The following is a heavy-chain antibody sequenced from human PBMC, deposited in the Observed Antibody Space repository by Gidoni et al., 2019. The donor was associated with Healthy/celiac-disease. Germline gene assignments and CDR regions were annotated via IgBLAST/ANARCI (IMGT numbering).Heavy chain of an antibody. J-gene: IGHJ4*02. CDR2: ISWNSGSI. D-gene: IGHD6-6*01. V-gene: IGHV3-9*01. CDR3: AKDIFGEYSSSSGFDY. CDR1: GFTFDDYA. Sequence: EVQLVESGGGLVQPGRSLRLSCAASGFTFDDYAMPWVRQAPGKGLEWVSGISWNSGSIGYADSVKGRFTISRDNAKNSLYLQMNSLRAEDTALYYCAKDIFGEYSSSSGFDYWGQGTLVTVSS.